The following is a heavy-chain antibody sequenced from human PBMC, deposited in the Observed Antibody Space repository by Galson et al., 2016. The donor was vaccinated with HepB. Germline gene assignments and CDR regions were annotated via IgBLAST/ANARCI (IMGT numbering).Heavy chain of an antibody. Sequence: SLRLSCAASGFTFTNYAMTWVRQAPGKGLEWVSVISGSGNNTNSGDSVRGRFTISRDNSENTLYLQMNSLRVEDTAVYYCAKVAKVGSGDYDYLWGSYRYYFDYWGQGTLVTVSS. CDR2: ISGSGNNT. V-gene: IGHV3-23*01. CDR1: GFTFTNYA. CDR3: AKVAKVGSGDYDYLWGSYRYYFDY. D-gene: IGHD3-16*02. J-gene: IGHJ4*02.